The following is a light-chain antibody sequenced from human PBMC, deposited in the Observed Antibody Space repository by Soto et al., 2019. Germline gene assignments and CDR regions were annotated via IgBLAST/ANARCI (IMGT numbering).Light chain of an antibody. CDR1: SSDIGGYDF. CDR3: SSYTISSTTV. V-gene: IGLV2-14*01. CDR2: EVS. Sequence: QSALTQPASVSGSPGQSLTISCTGTSSDIGGYDFVSWYRQQPGKAPKLWIYEVSHRPSGVSSRFSASKSGSTATLTISGLKAEDEGDYYCSSYTISSTTVFGTGTKLTVL. J-gene: IGLJ1*01.